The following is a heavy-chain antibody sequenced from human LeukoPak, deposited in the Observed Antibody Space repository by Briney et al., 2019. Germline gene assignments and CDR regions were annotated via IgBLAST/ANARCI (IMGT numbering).Heavy chain of an antibody. D-gene: IGHD1-26*01. CDR3: ARGSKGRVGATKFGGLYYFDY. CDR2: IYPSGST. V-gene: IGHV4-61*02. J-gene: IGHJ4*02. Sequence: SETLSLTCTVSGGSISSGSYHWSWIRQPAGKALEWIGRIYPSGSTNYDPSLKSRVTISVDTSKNQFSLKLTSVTAADTAVYYCARGSKGRVGATKFGGLYYFDYWGQGTLVTVSS. CDR1: GGSISSGSYH.